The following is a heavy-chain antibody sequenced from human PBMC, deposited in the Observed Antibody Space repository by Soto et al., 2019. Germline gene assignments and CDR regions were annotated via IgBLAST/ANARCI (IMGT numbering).Heavy chain of an antibody. CDR3: IYRRASWDYHGLDV. V-gene: IGHV2-5*01. Sequence: SGPTLVNPTQTLTLTCTFSGFSLTTGGVGVGWIRQPPGRSLEWLAVIYWNDDRRRSPSLENRLTITKDTSKNQVVLTMTNMDPVDTATYYCIYRRASWDYHGLDVWGQGTQVTVSS. CDR2: IYWNDDR. J-gene: IGHJ6*02. CDR1: GFSLTTGGVG. D-gene: IGHD2-21*01.